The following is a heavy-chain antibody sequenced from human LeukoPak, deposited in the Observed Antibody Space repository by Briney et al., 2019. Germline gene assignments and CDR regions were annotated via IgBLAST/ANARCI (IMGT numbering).Heavy chain of an antibody. CDR1: GFTFSSYA. CDR3: ARAFVAAGLFDY. J-gene: IGHJ4*02. D-gene: IGHD6-13*01. CDR2: ISYDGSNK. Sequence: GGSLRLSCAASGFTFSSYAMHWVRQAPGKGLEWVAVISYDGSNKYYADSVKGRFTISRDNSKNTLYLQMNGLRAEDTAVYYCARAFVAAGLFDYWGQGTLVTVSS. V-gene: IGHV3-30*04.